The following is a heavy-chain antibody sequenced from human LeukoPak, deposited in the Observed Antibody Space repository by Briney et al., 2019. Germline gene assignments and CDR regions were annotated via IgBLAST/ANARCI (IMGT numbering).Heavy chain of an antibody. D-gene: IGHD3-22*01. V-gene: IGHV3-30-3*01. Sequence: GGSLRLSCAASGFTFSSYAMHWVRQAPGKGLEWVAVISYDGSNKYCADSVKGRFTISRDNSKNTLYLQMNSLRAEDTAVYYCARADYDSSGYPYIPPGDYWGQGTLVTVSS. CDR2: ISYDGSNK. CDR1: GFTFSSYA. CDR3: ARADYDSSGYPYIPPGDY. J-gene: IGHJ4*02.